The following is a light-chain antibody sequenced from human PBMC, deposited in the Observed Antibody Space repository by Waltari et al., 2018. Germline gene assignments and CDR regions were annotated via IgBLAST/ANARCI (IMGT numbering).Light chain of an antibody. CDR1: SSNLRNNS. Sequence: QSVLTQPPSVSAAPGQRVTISCSGGSSNLRNNSVSWYRQFPGTAPKLLIYEDSERPPGIPGRFSGSKSGTSATLDITGLQAGDEADYYCGTWDSSLSGAVFGGGTHLTVL. J-gene: IGLJ7*01. V-gene: IGLV1-51*02. CDR3: GTWDSSLSGAV. CDR2: EDS.